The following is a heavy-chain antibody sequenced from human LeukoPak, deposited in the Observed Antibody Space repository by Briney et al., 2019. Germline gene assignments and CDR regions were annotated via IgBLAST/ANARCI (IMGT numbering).Heavy chain of an antibody. CDR1: GFTFSSYA. J-gene: IGHJ5*02. CDR2: ISGSSDRI. CDR3: AEDSRGSSAWNH. V-gene: IGHV3-23*01. Sequence: GGSLRLSCAASGFTFSSYAMSWVRQAPGKGLEWVSVISGSSDRIYYADSVKGRFTISRDNSKNTLYLQMNSLGAEDTAVYYCAEDSRGSSAWNHWGQGTLVTVSS. D-gene: IGHD6-19*01.